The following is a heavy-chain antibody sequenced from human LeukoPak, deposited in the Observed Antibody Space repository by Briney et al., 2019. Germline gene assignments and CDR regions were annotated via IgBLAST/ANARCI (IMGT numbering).Heavy chain of an antibody. CDR1: GFTFSSYS. J-gene: IGHJ5*02. CDR2: ISCGSSYI. Sequence: PGGSLRLSCAASGFTFSSYSMNWVRQAPGKGLEWVSSISCGSSYIYYADSVKGRFTISRDNAKNSLYLQMNSLRAEDTAVYYCARDGDIVVVPAAIPNWFDPWGQGTLVTVSS. CDR3: ARDGDIVVVPAAIPNWFDP. D-gene: IGHD2-2*02. V-gene: IGHV3-21*01.